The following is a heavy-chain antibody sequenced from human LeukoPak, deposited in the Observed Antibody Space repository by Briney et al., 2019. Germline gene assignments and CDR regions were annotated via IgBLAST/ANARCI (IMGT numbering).Heavy chain of an antibody. CDR2: IVVGSGNT. D-gene: IGHD3-22*01. Sequence: GPSVTVSCKASGFTFTSSAMQWVRQARGQRLEWIGWIVVGSGNTNYAQKFQERVTITRDMSTSTAYMELSSLRSEDTAVYYCAAFGSSGYKDAFDIWGQGTMVTVSS. J-gene: IGHJ3*02. V-gene: IGHV1-58*02. CDR3: AAFGSSGYKDAFDI. CDR1: GFTFTSSA.